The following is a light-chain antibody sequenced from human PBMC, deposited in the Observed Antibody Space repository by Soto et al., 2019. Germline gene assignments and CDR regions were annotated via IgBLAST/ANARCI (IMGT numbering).Light chain of an antibody. CDR3: QAWDRSTVV. Sequence: SYELTQPPSLSVSPGQTASITCSGDKLGDKYACWYQQKPGQSPVLVIYQDSKRPSGITERFSGSNSGNTATLTISGTQAMDEADYYCQAWDRSTVVFVGGTKLTVL. CDR1: KLGDKY. V-gene: IGLV3-1*01. CDR2: QDS. J-gene: IGLJ2*01.